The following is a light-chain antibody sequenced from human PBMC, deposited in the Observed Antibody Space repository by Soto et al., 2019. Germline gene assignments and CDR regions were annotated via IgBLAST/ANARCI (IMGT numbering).Light chain of an antibody. V-gene: IGKV3-15*01. J-gene: IGKJ2*01. CDR1: QRVSSN. CDR2: GAS. CDR3: QQYNNWPPYT. Sequence: EIVMTQSPVTLSVSPGERATLSCRASQRVSSNVAWYQQKPGQAPRLLIYGASTRATGIPARFSGSGSETELTLTISSLQSEDFAVYYCQQYNNWPPYTFGQGTKVDIK.